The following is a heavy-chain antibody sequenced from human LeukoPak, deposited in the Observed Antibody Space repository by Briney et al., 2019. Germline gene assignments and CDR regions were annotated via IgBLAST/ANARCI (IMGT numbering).Heavy chain of an antibody. J-gene: IGHJ4*02. CDR2: IYSSGST. CDR1: GFTVSSNY. D-gene: IGHD4-17*01. V-gene: IGHV3-66*03. CDR3: ARDRLSDYGDHGGDY. Sequence: GGSLRLSCAASGFTVSSNYMSWVRQAPGKGLEWVSVIYSSGSTYYADSVKGRFTISRDNSKNTLYLQMNSLRAEDTAVYYCARDRLSDYGDHGGDYWGQGTLVTVSS.